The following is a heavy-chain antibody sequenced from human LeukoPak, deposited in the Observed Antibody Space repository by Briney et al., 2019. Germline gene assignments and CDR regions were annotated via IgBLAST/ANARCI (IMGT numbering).Heavy chain of an antibody. V-gene: IGHV3-48*02. CDR2: ICSGSGTI. J-gene: IGHJ4*02. Sequence: GGSLRLSCAASGFTFSSNTMNWVRQAPGKGLEWVSYICSGSGTIYYADSVKGRFTTSRDNAKNSLYLQMSSLKDEDTAVYYCARGGDRPYYFDYWGQGALVTVSS. D-gene: IGHD3-10*01. CDR1: GFTFSSNT. CDR3: ARGGDRPYYFDY.